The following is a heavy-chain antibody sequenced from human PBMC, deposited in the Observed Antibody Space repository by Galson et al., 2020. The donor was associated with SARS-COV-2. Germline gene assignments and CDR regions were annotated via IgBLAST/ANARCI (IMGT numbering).Heavy chain of an antibody. V-gene: IGHV3-23*01. CDR3: VKEGATVGGESNWFDP. Sequence: TGGSLRLSCAASGFRFPNYAMSWVRQAPGKGLEWVSGISGSGARTDYTVSVKGRFIISRDTSKNTLRLQMNSLRPDDSAIYYCVKEGATVGGESNWFDPWGQGTLVTVAS. J-gene: IGHJ5*02. CDR2: ISGSGART. D-gene: IGHD6-19*01. CDR1: GFRFPNYA.